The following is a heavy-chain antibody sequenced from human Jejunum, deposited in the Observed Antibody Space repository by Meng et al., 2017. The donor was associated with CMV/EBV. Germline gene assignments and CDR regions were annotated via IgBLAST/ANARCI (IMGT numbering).Heavy chain of an antibody. CDR3: ARVGTYYDFSIAQRGYFVDY. J-gene: IGHJ4*02. CDR1: DHD. Sequence: DHDWTWIRQPPGKGLEWIGYIYYTGTTNYNPSLKSRLTISVDTSKNQFSLKLSSVTAADTALYYCARVGTYYDFSIAQRGYFVDYWGQGRLVTVSS. V-gene: IGHV4-30-4*01. CDR2: IYYTGTT. D-gene: IGHD3-3*01.